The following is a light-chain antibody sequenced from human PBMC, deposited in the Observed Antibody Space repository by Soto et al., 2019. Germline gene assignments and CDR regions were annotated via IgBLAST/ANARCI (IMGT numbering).Light chain of an antibody. CDR2: GAS. CDR1: QNINNN. CDR3: QHYNNWPPWT. Sequence: EIVMTQSPATLSVSPGERATLSCRASQNINNNLAWYQQKPGQAPRLLIYGASTRATGIPARFSGSGSGTEFTHTISSLQSEDFAVYYCQHYNNWPPWTFGQGTKVEIK. J-gene: IGKJ1*01. V-gene: IGKV3-15*01.